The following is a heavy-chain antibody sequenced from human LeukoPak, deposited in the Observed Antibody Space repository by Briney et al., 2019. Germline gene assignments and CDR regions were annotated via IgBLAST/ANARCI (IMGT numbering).Heavy chain of an antibody. J-gene: IGHJ4*02. Sequence: PGGSLRLSCAASGFTFSSYEMNWVRQAPGKGLEWVAFIRYDGSNKYYADSVKGRFTISRDNSKNTLYLQMNSLRAEDTAVYYCARAGPNYYGSGSYYVYWGQGTLVTVSS. CDR1: GFTFSSYE. CDR3: ARAGPNYYGSGSYYVY. CDR2: IRYDGSNK. V-gene: IGHV3-30*02. D-gene: IGHD3-10*01.